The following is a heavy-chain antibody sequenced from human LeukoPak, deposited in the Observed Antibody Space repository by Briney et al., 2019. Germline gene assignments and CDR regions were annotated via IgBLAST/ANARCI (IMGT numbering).Heavy chain of an antibody. CDR3: ARAHLRTNRFDP. V-gene: IGHV1-69*04. D-gene: IGHD4-17*01. CDR1: GGTFSSYA. J-gene: IGHJ5*02. CDR2: SIPILGIA. Sequence: GTSVKVSCKASGGTFSSYAISWVRHAPGQGLEWMGRSIPILGIANYAQKFQGRITITADKSTSTAYMELSSLRSEDTAVYYCARAHLRTNRFDPWGQGTLVTVSS.